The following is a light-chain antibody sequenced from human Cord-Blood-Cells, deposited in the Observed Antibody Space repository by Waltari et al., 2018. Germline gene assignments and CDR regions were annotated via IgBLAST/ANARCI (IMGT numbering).Light chain of an antibody. CDR1: SSDVGGYNY. J-gene: IGLJ1*01. CDR3: SSYAGSNNYV. V-gene: IGLV2-8*01. CDR2: EVS. Sequence: QSALTQPPSAPGSPGQSVTISCTGTSSDVGGYNYVSWYQQYQGKAPKLMSYEVSKRPSGGPDRLSGAKSGNTASLTVSGLQAEDEADYYCSSYAGSNNYVFGPGTEVTVL.